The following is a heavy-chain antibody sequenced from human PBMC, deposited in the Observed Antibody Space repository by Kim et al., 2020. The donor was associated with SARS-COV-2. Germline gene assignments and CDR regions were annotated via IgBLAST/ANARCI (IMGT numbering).Heavy chain of an antibody. Sequence: KGRFTISRDDSKSIAYLQMNSLKTEDTAVYYCTRELTLWENPVVRDYWGQGTLVTVSS. J-gene: IGHJ4*02. D-gene: IGHD2-15*01. CDR3: TRELTLWENPVVRDY. V-gene: IGHV3-49*02.